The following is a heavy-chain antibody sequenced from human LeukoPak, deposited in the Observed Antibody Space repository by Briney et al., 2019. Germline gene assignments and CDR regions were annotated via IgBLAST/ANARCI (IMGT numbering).Heavy chain of an antibody. D-gene: IGHD6-13*01. CDR2: IWYDGSNK. J-gene: IGHJ6*03. CDR3: ARVRSSSWYDPVYYYYYYMDV. CDR1: GFTFSSYG. Sequence: HPGGSLRLSCAASGFTFSSYGMHWVRQAPGKGLEWVAVIWYDGSNKYYADSVKGRFTISRDNSKNTLYLQMNSLRAEDTAVYYCARVRSSSWYDPVYYYYYYMDVWGKGTTVTVSS. V-gene: IGHV3-33*01.